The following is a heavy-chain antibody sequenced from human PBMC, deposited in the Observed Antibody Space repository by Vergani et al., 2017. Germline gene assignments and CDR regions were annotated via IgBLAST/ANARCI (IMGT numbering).Heavy chain of an antibody. D-gene: IGHD5-12*01. CDR1: GFTFSSYA. J-gene: IGHJ4*02. V-gene: IGHV3-23*01. CDR3: AKDGLSTIVATILVSGGVSYFDY. CDR2: ISGSGGST. Sequence: EVQLLESGGGLVQPGGSLRLSCAASGFTFSSYAMSWVRQAPGKGLEWVSAISGSGGSTYYADSVKGRFTISRDNSKNTLYLQMNSLRAEDTAVYYCAKDGLSTIVATILVSGGVSYFDYWGQGTLVTVSS.